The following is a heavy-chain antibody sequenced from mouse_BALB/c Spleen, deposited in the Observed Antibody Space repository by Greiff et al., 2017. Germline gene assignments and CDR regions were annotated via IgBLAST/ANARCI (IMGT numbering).Heavy chain of an antibody. CDR2: ISYSGST. J-gene: IGHJ3*01. V-gene: IGHV3-8*02. D-gene: IGHD3-1*01. CDR1: GDSITSGY. CDR3: ARSARATSWFAY. Sequence: EVKLQESGPSLVTPSQTLSLTCSVTGDSITSGYWNWIRKFPGNKLEYMGYISYSGSTYYNPSLKSRISITRDTSKNQYYLQLNSVTTEDTATYYCARSARATSWFAYWGQGTLVTVSA.